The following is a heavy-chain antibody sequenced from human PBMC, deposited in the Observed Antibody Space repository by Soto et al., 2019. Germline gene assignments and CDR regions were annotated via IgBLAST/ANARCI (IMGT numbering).Heavy chain of an antibody. Sequence: QVQLVESGGGVVQPGRSLRLSCAASGFTFSNYGMHWVRQAPGKGLERVGFIWYHGSNQYYTDSVQGRFTISRDNYKNIVYLQMESFRAEDTAMYYCARDMAEYSGYYLPGTYWGQGTLVTVSS. J-gene: IGHJ4*02. CDR3: ARDMAEYSGYYLPGTY. D-gene: IGHD5-12*01. V-gene: IGHV3-33*01. CDR2: IWYHGSNQ. CDR1: GFTFSNYG.